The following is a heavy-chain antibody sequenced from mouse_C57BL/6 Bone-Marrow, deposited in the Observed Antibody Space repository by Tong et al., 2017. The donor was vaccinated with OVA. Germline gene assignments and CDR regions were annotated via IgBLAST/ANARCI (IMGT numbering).Heavy chain of an antibody. CDR2: IDPENGDT. J-gene: IGHJ4*01. CDR3: GSTAVPYYYAMDY. D-gene: IGHD1-2*01. Sequence: EVQLQESGAELVKPGASVKLSCTASGFNIKDYYMHWVKQRPEQGLEWIGWIDPENGDTEYAPKFQGKATITADTSSNTAYLQLSSLTSEDTAVYYCGSTAVPYYYAMDYWGQGTSVTVSS. CDR1: GFNIKDYY. V-gene: IGHV14-4*02.